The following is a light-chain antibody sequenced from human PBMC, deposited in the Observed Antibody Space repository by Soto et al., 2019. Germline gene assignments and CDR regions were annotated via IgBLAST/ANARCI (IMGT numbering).Light chain of an antibody. Sequence: EIVMSQSPATLSVSTGERAARSCRASQSVSSNLAWYQQKPGQTPRLLIYATSTRATGIPARFSGSGSGTEFTLTISSLQSEDFAVYYCQQYNNWPRTFGQGTKVDIK. CDR3: QQYNNWPRT. CDR1: QSVSSN. CDR2: ATS. J-gene: IGKJ1*01. V-gene: IGKV3D-15*01.